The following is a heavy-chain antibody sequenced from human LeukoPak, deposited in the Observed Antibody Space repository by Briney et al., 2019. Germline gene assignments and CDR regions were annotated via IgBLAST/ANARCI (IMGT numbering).Heavy chain of an antibody. CDR1: GFIISDID. V-gene: IGHV3-30*03. D-gene: IGHD3-10*01. CDR3: ATYTQSGAQGISDY. Sequence: GSLRLSCAASGFIISDIDMHWVRQAPGKGLEWLAVMSREGNNKYYAASVRGRLTVSRDSAMSTLYLQMDSLRAEDTAVYYCATYTQSGAQGISDYWGQGTLVTVSS. CDR2: MSREGNNK. J-gene: IGHJ4*02.